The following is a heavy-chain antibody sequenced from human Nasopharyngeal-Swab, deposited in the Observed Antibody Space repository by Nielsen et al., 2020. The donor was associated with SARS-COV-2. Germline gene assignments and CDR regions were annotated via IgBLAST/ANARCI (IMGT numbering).Heavy chain of an antibody. Sequence: SETLSLTCTVSGGSISSYYWSWIRQPPGKGLEWIGYIYYSGSTNYNPSLKSRVTISVDTSKNQFSLKLSSVTVADTAVYYCARDGGVAGTVDYWGQGTLVTVSS. CDR3: ARDGGVAGTVDY. J-gene: IGHJ4*02. V-gene: IGHV4-59*12. CDR1: GGSISSYY. CDR2: IYYSGST. D-gene: IGHD6-19*01.